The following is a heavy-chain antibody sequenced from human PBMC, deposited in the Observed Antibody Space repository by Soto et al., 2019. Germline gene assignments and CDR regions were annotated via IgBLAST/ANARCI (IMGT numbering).Heavy chain of an antibody. Sequence: GGSLRLSCAASGFRFSDHYMDCVRQAPGKGLEWVGRSANKADSYTTEYGASVKGRFTISRDGSKNSLYLQMNSLKTEDTAVYYCTREDFSNRHDVPHFGSWGQGTVFTVST. V-gene: IGHV3-72*01. CDR1: GFRFSDHY. D-gene: IGHD4-4*01. J-gene: IGHJ4*02. CDR3: TREDFSNRHDVPHFGS. CDR2: SANKADSYTT.